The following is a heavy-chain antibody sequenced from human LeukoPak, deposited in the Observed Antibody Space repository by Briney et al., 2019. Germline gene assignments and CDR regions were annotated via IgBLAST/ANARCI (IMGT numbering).Heavy chain of an antibody. J-gene: IGHJ1*01. D-gene: IGHD2-21*02. CDR1: GFTVTSNY. CDR3: ATCSGGDCYSILRYFQH. V-gene: IGHV3-21*01. CDR2: ISSSSSYI. Sequence: GGSLRLSCAASGFTVTSNYMTWVRQAPGKGLEWVSSISSSSSYIYYADSVKGRFTISRDNAKNSLYLQMNSLRAEDTAVYYCATCSGGDCYSILRYFQHWGQGTLVTVSS.